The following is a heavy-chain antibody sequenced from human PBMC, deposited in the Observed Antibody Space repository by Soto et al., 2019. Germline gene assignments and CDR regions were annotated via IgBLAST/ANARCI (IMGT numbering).Heavy chain of an antibody. V-gene: IGHV3-30-3*01. J-gene: IGHJ3*02. CDR3: ARDQAGTTSVIDAFDI. Sequence: QVQLVESGGGVVQPGRSLRLSCAASGFTFSSYAMHWVRQAPGKGLEWVAVISYDGSNKYYADSVKGRFTISRDNSKNTLYLQMNSLRAVDTAVYYCARDQAGTTSVIDAFDIWGQGTMVTVSS. CDR1: GFTFSSYA. CDR2: ISYDGSNK. D-gene: IGHD1-1*01.